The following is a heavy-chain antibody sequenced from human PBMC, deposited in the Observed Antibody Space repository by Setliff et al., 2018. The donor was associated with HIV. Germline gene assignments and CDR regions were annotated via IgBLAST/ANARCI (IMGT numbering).Heavy chain of an antibody. D-gene: IGHD5-18*01. J-gene: IGHJ6*02. CDR3: ARESPHVDTDRVSQHPTDYYYYGMDV. Sequence: ASVKVSCKVSGYTVTELSINWVRQAPGKGPEWMGGLDPEDNKIVYAQKFQGRVTITTDESTSTGYMELSSLRSEDTAVYYCARESPHVDTDRVSQHPTDYYYYGMDVWGQGTTVTVSS. V-gene: IGHV1-24*01. CDR1: GYTVTELS. CDR2: LDPEDNKI.